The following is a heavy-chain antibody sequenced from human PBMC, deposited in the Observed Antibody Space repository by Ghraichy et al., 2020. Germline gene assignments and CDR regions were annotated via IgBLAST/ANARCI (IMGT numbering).Heavy chain of an antibody. J-gene: IGHJ1*01. CDR3: ASGSTPRARGYFQH. CDR1: GGSFSGYY. Sequence: SETLSLTCAVYGGSFSGYYWSWIRQPPGKGLEWIGEINHSGSTNYNPSLKSRVTISVDTSKNQFSLKLSSVTAADTAVYYCASGSTPRARGYFQHWGQGTLVTVSS. CDR2: INHSGST. D-gene: IGHD2-15*01. V-gene: IGHV4-34*01.